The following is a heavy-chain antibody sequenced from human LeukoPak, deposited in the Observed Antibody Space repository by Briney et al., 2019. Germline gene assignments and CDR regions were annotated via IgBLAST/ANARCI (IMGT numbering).Heavy chain of an antibody. CDR1: GFTFGTYW. J-gene: IGHJ4*02. Sequence: PGGSLRLSCATSGFTFGTYWMSWVRQAPGKGLEWVANIKQDGSERYYVDSVKGRFTISRDNAKNSLYLQMSSLRAEDTAVYYCANGDGFDYWGQGTLVTVSS. D-gene: IGHD5-24*01. CDR3: ANGDGFDY. CDR2: IKQDGSER. V-gene: IGHV3-7*01.